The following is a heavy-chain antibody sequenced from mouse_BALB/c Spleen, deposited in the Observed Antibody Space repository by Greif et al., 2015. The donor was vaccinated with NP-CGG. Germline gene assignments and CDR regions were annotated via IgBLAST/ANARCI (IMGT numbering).Heavy chain of an antibody. CDR3: ARLDPYAMDY. J-gene: IGHJ4*01. V-gene: IGHV1-69*02. Sequence: QVHVKQSGAELVKPGASVKLSCKASGYTFTSYWMHWVKQRPGQGLEWIGEIDPSDSYTNYNQKFKGKATLTVDKSSSTAYMQLSSLTSEDSAVYYCARLDPYAMDYWGQGTSVTVSS. CDR1: GYTFTSYW. CDR2: IDPSDSYT.